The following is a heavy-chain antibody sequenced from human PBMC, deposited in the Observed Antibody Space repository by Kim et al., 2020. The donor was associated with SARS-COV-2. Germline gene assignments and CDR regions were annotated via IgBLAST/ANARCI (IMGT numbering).Heavy chain of an antibody. J-gene: IGHJ4*02. V-gene: IGHV3-23*01. CDR3: ANPRQPDY. Sequence: YDNPGQGRFTIYRDNSKNTLYLQMSSLRAEDTAIYYCANPRQPDYWGQGTLVTVSS. D-gene: IGHD6-13*01.